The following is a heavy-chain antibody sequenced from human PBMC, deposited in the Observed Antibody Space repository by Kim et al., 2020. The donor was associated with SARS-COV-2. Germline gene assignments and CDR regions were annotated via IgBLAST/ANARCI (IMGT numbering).Heavy chain of an antibody. J-gene: IGHJ4*02. Sequence: ASVKVSCKASGYTFTSYGISWVRQAAGQGLEWMGWISAYNGNTNYAQKLQGRVTMTTDTSTSTAYMELRSLRSADTAVYYCARDFSGYDAFDYWGQGTLVTVSS. V-gene: IGHV1-18*04. CDR3: ARDFSGYDAFDY. CDR2: ISAYNGNT. D-gene: IGHD5-12*01. CDR1: GYTFTSYG.